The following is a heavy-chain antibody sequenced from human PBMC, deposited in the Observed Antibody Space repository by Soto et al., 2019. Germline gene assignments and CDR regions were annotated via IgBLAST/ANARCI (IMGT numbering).Heavy chain of an antibody. D-gene: IGHD5-12*01. CDR1: GFTFSDHY. CDR3: TKVGSGFNYDD. V-gene: IGHV3-72*01. J-gene: IGHJ4*02. CDR2: TRKKSNGYST. Sequence: EVQLVESGGGLAQPGGSLRLSCAASGFTFSDHYMDWVRQAPGKGLEWVGRTRKKSNGYSTEYAASVKGRFTISRDDSQNSLFLQMNSLKTEDAAVYYCTKVGSGFNYDDWGQGTLVTVFS.